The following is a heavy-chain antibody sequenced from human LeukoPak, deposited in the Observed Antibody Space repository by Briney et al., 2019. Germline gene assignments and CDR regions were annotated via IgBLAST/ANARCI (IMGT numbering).Heavy chain of an antibody. V-gene: IGHV1-46*01. CDR1: GYIFTNYY. CDR2: INPTGGRT. CDR3: ARRRDGNQYYFDY. J-gene: IGHJ4*02. Sequence: ASVKVSCKAFGYIFTNYYMHWVRQAPGQGLEWMGIINPTGGRTSYAQKFQDRVTMTRDVSTRTVYMELSSLRSEDTAVYYCARRRDGNQYYFDYWGQGTLVTVSS. D-gene: IGHD5-24*01.